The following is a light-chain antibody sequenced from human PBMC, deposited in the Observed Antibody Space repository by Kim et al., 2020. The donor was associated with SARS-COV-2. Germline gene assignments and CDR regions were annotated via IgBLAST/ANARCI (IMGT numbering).Light chain of an antibody. CDR1: VLAKKY. V-gene: IGLV3-27*01. Sequence: SYELTQPSSVSVSPGQTARITCSGDVLAKKYARWFQQKPGQAPVMVIYKDSERPSGMPERFSGSSSGTTVTLTISGAQVEDGADYYCYSAADNNRMFGGGTQLTVL. CDR2: KDS. CDR3: YSAADNNRM. J-gene: IGLJ3*02.